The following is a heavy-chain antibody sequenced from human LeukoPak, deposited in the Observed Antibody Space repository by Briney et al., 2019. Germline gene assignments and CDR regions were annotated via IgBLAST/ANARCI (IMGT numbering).Heavy chain of an antibody. CDR2: AGWAGGTT. D-gene: IGHD5-18*01. CDR1: GFNFDRYT. CDR3: AKELDTMFFDY. Sequence: PGGSLRLSCATSGFNFDRYTIHWVHQAPGKGLEWVSLAGWAGGTTYYSDSVRGRFTISRDSGKNSVYPQMNSLTTDDTAFYFCAKELDTMFFDYWGQGALVTVSS. J-gene: IGHJ4*02. V-gene: IGHV3-43*01.